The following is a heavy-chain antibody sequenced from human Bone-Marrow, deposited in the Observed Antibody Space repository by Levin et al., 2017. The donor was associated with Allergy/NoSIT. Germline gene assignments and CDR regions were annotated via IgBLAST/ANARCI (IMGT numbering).Heavy chain of an antibody. J-gene: IGHJ4*02. CDR1: GGSISSYY. V-gene: IGHV4-59*01. D-gene: IGHD2-21*02. CDR3: ARARTVLEYCGGDCYWDY. Sequence: SETLSLTCTVSGGSISSYYWSWIRQPPGKGLEWIGYIYYSGSTNYNPSLKSRVTISVDTSKNQFSLKLSSVTAADTAVYYCARARTVLEYCGGDCYWDYWGQGTLVTVSS. CDR2: IYYSGST.